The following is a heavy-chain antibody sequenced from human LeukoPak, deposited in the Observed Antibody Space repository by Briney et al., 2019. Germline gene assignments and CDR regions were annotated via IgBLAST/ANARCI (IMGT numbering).Heavy chain of an antibody. V-gene: IGHV4-38-2*02. CDR3: ARRGSHDWYFYL. CDR1: GYLISSGYY. Sequence: PSETLSLTCTVSGYLISSGYYWGWIRQSPGKGLEWIGSIFHTGITYYNPSLKSRVTMSVDTSKNQLSLKLSSVTAPDTAVYYCARRGSHDWYFYLWGRGTLVTVSS. J-gene: IGHJ2*01. D-gene: IGHD3-10*01. CDR2: IFHTGIT.